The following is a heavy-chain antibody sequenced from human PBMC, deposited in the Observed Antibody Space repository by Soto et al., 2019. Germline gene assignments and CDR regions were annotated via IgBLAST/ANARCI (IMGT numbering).Heavy chain of an antibody. D-gene: IGHD3-10*01. J-gene: IGHJ3*02. CDR3: ARDGPHDPGNAFDI. Sequence: EVQLVESGGGLVKPGGSLRLSCAASGFTFSSYSMNWVRQAPGKGLEWVSSISSSSSYIYYADSVKGRFTISRDNAKNSLYLQMNSLRAEDTAVYYCARDGPHDPGNAFDIWGQGTMVTVSS. CDR2: ISSSSSYI. CDR1: GFTFSSYS. V-gene: IGHV3-21*01.